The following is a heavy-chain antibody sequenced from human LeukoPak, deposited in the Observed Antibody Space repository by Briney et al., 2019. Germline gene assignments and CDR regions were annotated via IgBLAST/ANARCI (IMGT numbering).Heavy chain of an antibody. D-gene: IGHD6-19*01. CDR3: AKAGEVSGWTWGMYYYYYMDV. V-gene: IGHV3-23*01. CDR1: GFSFSNYW. J-gene: IGHJ6*03. CDR2: ISGSGGST. Sequence: GGSLRLSCEASGFSFSNYWMSGVRQAPGKGLEWVSAISGSGGSTYYADSVKGRFTISRDNSKNTLYLQMNSLRAEDTAVYYCAKAGEVSGWTWGMYYYYYMDVWGKGTTVTVSS.